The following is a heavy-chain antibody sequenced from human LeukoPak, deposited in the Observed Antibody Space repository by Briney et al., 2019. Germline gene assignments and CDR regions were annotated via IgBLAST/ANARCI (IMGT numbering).Heavy chain of an antibody. Sequence: PGRSLRLSCAASGFTVSSNYMSWVRQAPGKGLEWVSVIYSGGSTYYADSVKGRFTISRDNSKNTLYLQMNSLRAEDTAVYYCAREPTREYYDILTGYSWGQGTLVTVSS. CDR2: IYSGGST. J-gene: IGHJ4*02. CDR3: AREPTREYYDILTGYS. CDR1: GFTVSSNY. V-gene: IGHV3-66*01. D-gene: IGHD3-9*01.